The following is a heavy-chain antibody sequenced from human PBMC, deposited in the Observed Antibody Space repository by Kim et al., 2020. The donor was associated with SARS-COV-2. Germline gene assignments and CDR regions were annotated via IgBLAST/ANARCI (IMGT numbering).Heavy chain of an antibody. Sequence: ASVKVSCKASGYTFTSYDINWVRQATGQGLEWMGWMNPNSGNTGYAQKFQGRVTMTRNTSISTAYMELSSLRSEDTAVYYCARAPRVSSYSSSWQTDTIYYYYYGMDVWGQGTTVTVSS. CDR1: GYTFTSYD. V-gene: IGHV1-8*01. CDR3: ARAPRVSSYSSSWQTDTIYYYYYGMDV. J-gene: IGHJ6*02. CDR2: MNPNSGNT. D-gene: IGHD6-13*01.